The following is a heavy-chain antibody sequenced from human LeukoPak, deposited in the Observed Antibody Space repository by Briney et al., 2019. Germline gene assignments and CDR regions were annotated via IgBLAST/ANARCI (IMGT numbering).Heavy chain of an antibody. Sequence: GGSLRLSCAASGFTFSSYWMSWVRQAPGKGLEWVANIKKDGSEKYYVDSVKGRFTISRDNAKTSLYLQMNSLRAEDTAVYYCEAAAGTGMYYFDYWGQGTLVTVSS. D-gene: IGHD6-13*01. CDR3: EAAAGTGMYYFDY. J-gene: IGHJ4*02. CDR1: GFTFSSYW. V-gene: IGHV3-7*01. CDR2: IKKDGSEK.